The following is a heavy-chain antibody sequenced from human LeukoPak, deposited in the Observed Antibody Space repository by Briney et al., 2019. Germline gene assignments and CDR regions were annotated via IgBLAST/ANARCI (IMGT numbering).Heavy chain of an antibody. J-gene: IGHJ4*02. Sequence: SGGSLRLSCAASGFTFSSYAMSWVRQAPGKGLEWVSAISGSGGSTYYADSVKGRFTISRDNSKNTLYLQMNSLRAEDTAVYYCAKVMYYDFWSGYLYFDHWGQGTLVTVSS. V-gene: IGHV3-23*01. CDR1: GFTFSSYA. D-gene: IGHD3-3*01. CDR2: ISGSGGST. CDR3: AKVMYYDFWSGYLYFDH.